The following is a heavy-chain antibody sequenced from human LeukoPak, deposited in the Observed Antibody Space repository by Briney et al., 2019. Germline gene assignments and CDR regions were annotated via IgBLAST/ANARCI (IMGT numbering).Heavy chain of an antibody. D-gene: IGHD4-17*01. V-gene: IGHV3-33*01. CDR2: IWYDGSNK. CDR3: ARDYGAEYYFDY. Sequence: GGSLRLSCAASGLTFSSYGMHWVRQAPGKGLEWVAVIWYDGSNKYYADSVKGRFTISRDNSKNTLYLQMNSLRAEDTAVYCCARDYGAEYYFDYWGQGTLVTVSS. J-gene: IGHJ4*02. CDR1: GLTFSSYG.